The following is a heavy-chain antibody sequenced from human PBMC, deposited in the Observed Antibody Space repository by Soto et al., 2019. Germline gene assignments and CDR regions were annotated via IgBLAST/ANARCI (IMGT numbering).Heavy chain of an antibody. J-gene: IGHJ6*03. CDR1: GYTFTSYD. V-gene: IGHV1-8*01. CDR2: MNPNSGNT. Sequence: GASVKVSCKASGYTFTSYDINWVRQATGQGLEWMGWMNPNSGNTGYAQKFQGRVTMTRNTSISTAYMELSSLRSEDTAVYYCARAAANYYYYYMDVWGKGTTVTVPS. CDR3: ARAAANYYYYYMDV.